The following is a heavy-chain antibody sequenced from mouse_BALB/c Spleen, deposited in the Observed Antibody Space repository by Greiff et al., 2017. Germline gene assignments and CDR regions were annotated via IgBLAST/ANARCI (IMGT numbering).Heavy chain of an antibody. Sequence: EVQLVESGPGLVKPSQSLSLTCTVTGYSITSDYAWNWIRQFPGNKLEWMGYISYSGSTSYNPSLKSRISITRDTSKNQFFLQLNSVTTEDTATYYCAVSYYYDGMGYWGQGTSVTVSS. J-gene: IGHJ4*01. CDR2: ISYSGST. D-gene: IGHD1-1*01. CDR1: GYSITSDYA. V-gene: IGHV3-2*02. CDR3: AVSYYYDGMGY.